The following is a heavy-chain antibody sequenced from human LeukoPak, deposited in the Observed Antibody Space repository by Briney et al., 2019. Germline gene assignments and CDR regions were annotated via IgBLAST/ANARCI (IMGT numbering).Heavy chain of an antibody. J-gene: IGHJ4*02. Sequence: GASVKVSCKASGYTFTDYYMHWVRQAPGQGLEWMGWINPNSGGTNYAQKFQGRVTITRDTSISTAYMELSRLRSDDTAVYYCARDRGYYDSSGYPDYWGQGTLVTVSS. CDR2: INPNSGGT. D-gene: IGHD3-22*01. CDR1: GYTFTDYY. CDR3: ARDRGYYDSSGYPDY. V-gene: IGHV1-2*02.